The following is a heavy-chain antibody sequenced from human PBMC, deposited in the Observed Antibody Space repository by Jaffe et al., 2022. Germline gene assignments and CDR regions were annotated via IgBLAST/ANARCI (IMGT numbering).Heavy chain of an antibody. CDR3: ARARASSSFSYYYYVDV. D-gene: IGHD6-6*01. J-gene: IGHJ6*03. Sequence: EVQLVESGGGLVQPGGSLRLSCAAFGFTFSSYWMDWVRQAPGKGLVWVSRINSDGSSTSYADSVKGRFTISRDNAKNTLYLQMNSLRAEDTAVYYCARARASSSFSYYYYVDVWGKGTTVTVSS. V-gene: IGHV3-74*01. CDR1: GFTFSSYW. CDR2: INSDGSST.